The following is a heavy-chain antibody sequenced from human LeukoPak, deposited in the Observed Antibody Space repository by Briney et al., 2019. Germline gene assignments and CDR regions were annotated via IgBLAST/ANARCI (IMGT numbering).Heavy chain of an antibody. V-gene: IGHV3-7*01. CDR2: IKQDGSEK. D-gene: IGHD2-2*02. CDR1: GFTFSSYW. Sequence: GGSLRLSCAASGFTFSSYWMSWVRQAPGKGLEWVANIKQDGSEKYYVDSVKGRFTISRDNAKNSLYLQMNSLRAEDTAVYYCAREWPHCSSTSCYTGFDYWGQGTLVTVSS. CDR3: AREWPHCSSTSCYTGFDY. J-gene: IGHJ4*02.